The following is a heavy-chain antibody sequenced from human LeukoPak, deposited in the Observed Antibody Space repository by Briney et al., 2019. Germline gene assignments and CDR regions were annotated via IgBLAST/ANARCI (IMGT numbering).Heavy chain of an antibody. CDR3: ARGGNYDFWSGYWVLDY. J-gene: IGHJ4*02. D-gene: IGHD3-3*01. Sequence: GGSLRLSCAASGFTFDDYGMSWVRQAPGKGLEWVSGINWNGGSTGYADSVKGRFTISRDNAKNSLYLQMNRLRAEDTALYYCARGGNYDFWSGYWVLDYWGQGTLVTVSS. V-gene: IGHV3-20*04. CDR1: GFTFDDYG. CDR2: INWNGGST.